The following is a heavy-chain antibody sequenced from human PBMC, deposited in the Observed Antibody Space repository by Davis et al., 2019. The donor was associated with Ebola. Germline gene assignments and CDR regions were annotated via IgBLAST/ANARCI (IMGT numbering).Heavy chain of an antibody. CDR1: VFPLRPSGVG. D-gene: IGHD7-27*01. Sequence: SGPTLLHPTPPLTLTCTFSVFPLRPSGVGVGWIRQPPGKALEWLALIYWDDDKRYSPSLKRRLTITKDTSKNQVVLTMTNMDPVDTATYYCAHIPTGGLYDYGMDVWGQGTTVTVSS. CDR2: IYWDDDK. CDR3: AHIPTGGLYDYGMDV. J-gene: IGHJ6*02. V-gene: IGHV2-5*02.